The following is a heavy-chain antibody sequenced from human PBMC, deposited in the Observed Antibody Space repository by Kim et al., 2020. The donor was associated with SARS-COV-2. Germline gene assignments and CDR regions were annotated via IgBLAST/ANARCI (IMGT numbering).Heavy chain of an antibody. CDR1: GFTFSSYA. Sequence: GGSLRLSCAASGFTFSSYAMSWVRQAPGKGLEWVSAISGSGGSTYYADSVKGRFTISRDNSKNTLYLQMNSLRAEDTAVYYCAKDSPQMITMVRGVITRGWFDPWGQGTLVTVSS. D-gene: IGHD3-10*01. V-gene: IGHV3-23*01. CDR2: ISGSGGST. CDR3: AKDSPQMITMVRGVITRGWFDP. J-gene: IGHJ5*02.